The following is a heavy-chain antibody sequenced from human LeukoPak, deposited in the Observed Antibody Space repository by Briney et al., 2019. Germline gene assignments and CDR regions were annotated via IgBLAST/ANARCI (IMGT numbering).Heavy chain of an antibody. D-gene: IGHD6-13*01. J-gene: IGHJ4*02. CDR3: ARVLYSSSWYYFDY. V-gene: IGHV4-31*03. CDR2: IYYSGST. Sequence: SETLSLTCTVSGGSISSGGYYWSWIRQHPGKGLEWIGYIYYSGSTYYNPSLKSRVTISVDTSKNQFSLKLSSVTAADTAVYYCARVLYSSSWYYFDYWGQGTLVTVSS. CDR1: GGSISSGGYY.